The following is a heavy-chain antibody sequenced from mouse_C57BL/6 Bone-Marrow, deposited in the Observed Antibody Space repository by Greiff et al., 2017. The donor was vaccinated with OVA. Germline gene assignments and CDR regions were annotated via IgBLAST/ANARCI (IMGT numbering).Heavy chain of an antibody. J-gene: IGHJ1*03. CDR1: GFSFTSYA. V-gene: IGHV2-9-1*01. CDR3: ARNGGSNYPYWYFDV. CDR2: IWTGGGT. Sequence: VQLQQSGPGLVAPSQSLSITCTVSGFSFTSYAISWVRQPPGKGLEWLGVIWTGGGTNYNSALNTRLSISKDNSKSQVFLKMNSLQTDDTARYYCARNGGSNYPYWYFDVWGKGTTVTVSS. D-gene: IGHD2-5*01.